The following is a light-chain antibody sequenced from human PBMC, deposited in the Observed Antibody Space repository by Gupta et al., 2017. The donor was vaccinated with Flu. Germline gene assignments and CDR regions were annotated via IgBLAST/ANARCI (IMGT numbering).Light chain of an antibody. J-gene: IGKJ4*01. V-gene: IGKV1-39*01. CDR1: QSISSS. Sequence: GARDTSTSRASQSISSSLNRHQQKPGKAPKLLIYAASSLQSVVPSRGRSSGSGTDFTHTISRLQPEDFATYYWPQSYSTPLTCGGRTQGAN. CDR2: AAS. CDR3: PQSYSTPLT.